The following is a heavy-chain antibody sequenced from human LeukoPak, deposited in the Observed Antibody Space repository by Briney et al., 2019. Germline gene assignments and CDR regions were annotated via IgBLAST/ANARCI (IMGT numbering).Heavy chain of an antibody. D-gene: IGHD2-2*02. CDR3: ARGIPTHDY. CDR1: GFTFSSYS. V-gene: IGHV3-21*01. J-gene: IGHJ4*02. Sequence: SPGGPLGFSCAASGFTFSSYSMNWVRKAPGKGLEWVSSISSSSSYIYYADSVEGRFTISRDNAKNSLYLQMNSLRAEDTAVYYCARGIPTHDYSGQGTLVTVSS. CDR2: ISSSSSYI.